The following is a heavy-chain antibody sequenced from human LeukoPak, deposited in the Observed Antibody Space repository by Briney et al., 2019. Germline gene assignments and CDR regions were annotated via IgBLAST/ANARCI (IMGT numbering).Heavy chain of an antibody. D-gene: IGHD6-13*01. J-gene: IGHJ4*02. CDR2: LYSGGNT. CDR3: AREGASSSFGY. V-gene: IGHV3-53*01. CDR1: GFTVSSNY. Sequence: GGSLRLSCVVSGFTVSSNYLSWVRQAPGKGLEWVSVLYSGGNTYHADSVKGRFTISRDNSKNTLYLQMNSLRAEDTAVYYCAREGASSSFGYWGQGTLVTVSS.